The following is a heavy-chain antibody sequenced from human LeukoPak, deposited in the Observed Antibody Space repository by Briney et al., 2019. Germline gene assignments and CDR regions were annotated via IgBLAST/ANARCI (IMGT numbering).Heavy chain of an antibody. V-gene: IGHV3-23*01. CDR3: AKDRLYASGSSYFDY. D-gene: IGHD3-10*01. CDR1: GFTFSSYA. J-gene: IGHJ4*02. Sequence: PGGSLRLSCAASGFTFSSYAMSWVHQAPGKGLEWVSAISGRDGSTYYADSVKGRFTISRDNSKNTLYLQMNSLRAEDTAVYYCAKDRLYASGSSYFDYWGQGTLVTVSS. CDR2: ISGRDGST.